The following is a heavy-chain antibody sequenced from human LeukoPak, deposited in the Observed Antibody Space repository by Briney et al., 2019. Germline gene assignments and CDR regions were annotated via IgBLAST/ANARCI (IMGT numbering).Heavy chain of an antibody. D-gene: IGHD2-2*01. CDR2: IIPIFGTA. CDR1: GGTFSSYA. CDR3: ASEYCSSTSCYPRNWFDP. V-gene: IGHV1-69*13. J-gene: IGHJ5*02. Sequence: SVKVSCKASGGTFSSYAISWVRQAPGQGLEWMGGIIPIFGTANYAQKFQGRVTITADESTSTAYMELSSLRSEDTAVYYCASEYCSSTSCYPRNWFDPWGQGTLVTVSS.